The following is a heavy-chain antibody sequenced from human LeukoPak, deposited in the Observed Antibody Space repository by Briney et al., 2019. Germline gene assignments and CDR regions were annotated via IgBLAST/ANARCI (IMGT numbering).Heavy chain of an antibody. J-gene: IGHJ4*02. Sequence: PGGSLRLSCAASGFTVSSNYMSWVRQAPGKGLEWVSVIYSGGSTYYADSVKGRFTISRDNSKNTLYLQMNSLRAEDTAVYYCASPGIAAADTNFDYWGQGTLVTVSS. CDR2: IYSGGST. CDR1: GFTVSSNY. D-gene: IGHD6-13*01. CDR3: ASPGIAAADTNFDY. V-gene: IGHV3-66*01.